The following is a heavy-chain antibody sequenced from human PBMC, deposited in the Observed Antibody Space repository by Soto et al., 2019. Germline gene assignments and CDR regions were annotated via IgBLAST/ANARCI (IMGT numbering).Heavy chain of an antibody. V-gene: IGHV1-46*03. CDR2: INPSGGST. CDR1: GYSFTSYY. CDR3: ARAEADDAVDI. J-gene: IGHJ3*02. Sequence: ASVKVSYTASGYSFTSYYMHWVRQAPGQGLEWMGIINPSGGSTSYAQKFQGRVTMTRDTSTSTVYMELSSLRSEDTAVYYCARAEADDAVDIWGQGTMVTVSS.